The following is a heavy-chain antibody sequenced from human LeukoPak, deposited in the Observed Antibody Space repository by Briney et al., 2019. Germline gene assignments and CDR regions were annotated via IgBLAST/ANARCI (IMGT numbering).Heavy chain of an antibody. CDR3: ATTPLWFGELPDDY. CDR1: GFTFSSYA. Sequence: PGGSLRLSCAASGFTFSSYAMSWVRQAPGKGLEWVSAISGSGGSTYYADYVKGRFTISRDNSKNTLYLQMNSLRAEDTAVYYCATTPLWFGELPDDYWGQGTLVTVSS. V-gene: IGHV3-23*01. CDR2: ISGSGGST. J-gene: IGHJ4*02. D-gene: IGHD3-10*01.